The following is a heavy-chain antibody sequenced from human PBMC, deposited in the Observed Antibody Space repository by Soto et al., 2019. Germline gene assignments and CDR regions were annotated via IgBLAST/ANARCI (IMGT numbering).Heavy chain of an antibody. Sequence: GESLKISCKASGYSFTSYWLTWVRQMPGKGLEWMGIIYPGDSDTRYSPSFQGQVTISADKSISTAYLQWSSLKASDTAMYYCARHIRELRYFSARFDPWGQGTLVTVSS. CDR1: GYSFTSYW. D-gene: IGHD3-9*01. J-gene: IGHJ5*02. CDR3: ARHIRELRYFSARFDP. V-gene: IGHV5-51*01. CDR2: IYPGDSDT.